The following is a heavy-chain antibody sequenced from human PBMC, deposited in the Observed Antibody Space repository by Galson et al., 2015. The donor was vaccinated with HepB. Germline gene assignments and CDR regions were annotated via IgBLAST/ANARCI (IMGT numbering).Heavy chain of an antibody. V-gene: IGHV3-30*02. CDR2: IRYDGSNK. D-gene: IGHD5-18*01. J-gene: IGHJ4*02. CDR1: GFTFSSYG. Sequence: SLRLSCAASGFTFSSYGMHWVRQAPGKGLEWVAFIRYDGSNKYYADSVKGRFTISRDNSKNTLYLQMNSLRAEDTAVYYCAKDGSSYGAIDYWGQGTLVTVSS. CDR3: AKDGSSYGAIDY.